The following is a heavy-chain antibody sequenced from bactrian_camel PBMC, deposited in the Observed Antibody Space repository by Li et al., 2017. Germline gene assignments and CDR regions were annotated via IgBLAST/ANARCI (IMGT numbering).Heavy chain of an antibody. Sequence: HVQLVESGGGLVQPGGSLRLSCAASGFTFSTTSMFWVRQAPGKGLEYVTAIDSGGGSYYPDSVKGRFTISQDNAEEMLYLEMTMLGPDDTAVYYCAARGIGCDLNTPDDFHFWGRGTQVTVS. J-gene: IGHJ6*01. CDR2: IDSGGGS. V-gene: IGHV3S1*01. CDR1: GFTFSTTS. CDR3: AARGIGCDLNTPDDFHF. D-gene: IGHD3*01.